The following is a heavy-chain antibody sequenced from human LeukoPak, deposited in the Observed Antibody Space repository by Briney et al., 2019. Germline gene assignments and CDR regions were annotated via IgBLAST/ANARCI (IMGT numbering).Heavy chain of an antibody. J-gene: IGHJ4*02. CDR1: GYSISSGYY. CDR2: IYHSGST. Sequence: SETLSLTCTVSGYSISSGYYWGWIRQPPGKGLEWIGSIYHSGSTYYNPSLKSRVTISVDTSKNQFSLKLSSVTAADTAVYYCARATIFEGFFDYWGQGTLVTVSS. V-gene: IGHV4-38-2*02. D-gene: IGHD3-9*01. CDR3: ARATIFEGFFDY.